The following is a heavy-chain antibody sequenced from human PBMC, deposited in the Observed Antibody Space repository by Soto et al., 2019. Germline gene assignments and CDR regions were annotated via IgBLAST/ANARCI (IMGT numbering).Heavy chain of an antibody. Sequence: SETLSLTCTVSGGSISSGGYYWSWIRQHPGKGLEWIGYIYYSGSTYYNPSLKSRVTISVDTSKNQFSLKLGSVTAADTAVYYCARDLYYYGSGSSYNWFDPWGQGTLVTVSS. D-gene: IGHD3-10*01. J-gene: IGHJ5*02. CDR3: ARDLYYYGSGSSYNWFDP. CDR1: GGSISSGGYY. V-gene: IGHV4-31*03. CDR2: IYYSGST.